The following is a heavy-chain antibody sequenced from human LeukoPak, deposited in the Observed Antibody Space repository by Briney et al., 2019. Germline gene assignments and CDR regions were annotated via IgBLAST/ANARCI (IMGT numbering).Heavy chain of an antibody. D-gene: IGHD5-12*01. J-gene: IGHJ4*02. CDR2: ISYDGSNK. CDR1: GFTFSSYA. Sequence: GGSLRLSCAASGFTFSSYAMHWVRQAPGKGLEWVAVISYDGSNKYYADSVKGRFTISRDNSKNTLYLQMNSLRAEDTAVYYCAKDVDIVATTYYFDYWGQGILVTVSS. CDR3: AKDVDIVATTYYFDY. V-gene: IGHV3-30*04.